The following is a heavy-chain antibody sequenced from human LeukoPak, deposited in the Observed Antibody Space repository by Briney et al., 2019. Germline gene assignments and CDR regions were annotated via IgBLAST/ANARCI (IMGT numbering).Heavy chain of an antibody. V-gene: IGHV4-59*02. CDR3: ATRKLGNDY. J-gene: IGHJ4*02. Sequence: SETLSLTCTVSGGSVSNYYWSWIRQSPGRGLEWIGYIYYTETSYNPSLKSRVTISADTSKNQFSLKLYSVTAADTAVYYCATRKLGNDYWGQGTLVTVSS. CDR2: IYYTET. CDR1: GGSVSNYY. D-gene: IGHD7-27*01.